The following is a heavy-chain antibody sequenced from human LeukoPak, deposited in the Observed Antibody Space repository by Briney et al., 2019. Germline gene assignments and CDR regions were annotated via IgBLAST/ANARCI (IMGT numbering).Heavy chain of an antibody. CDR1: GFTFSSYA. Sequence: GGSLRLSCAASGFTFSSYAMSWVRQAPGKGLEWVSVISGSGEKTYYADSVKGRFTISRDNSKNTLYMQMNSLRAEDTAVYYCAKGMAAYGSGSLFDYWGQGTLVTVSS. V-gene: IGHV3-23*01. J-gene: IGHJ4*02. CDR2: ISGSGEKT. D-gene: IGHD3-10*01. CDR3: AKGMAAYGSGSLFDY.